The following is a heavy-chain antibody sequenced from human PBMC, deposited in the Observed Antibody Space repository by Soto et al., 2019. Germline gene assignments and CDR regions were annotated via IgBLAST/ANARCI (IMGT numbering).Heavy chain of an antibody. CDR2: IYYNGST. CDR1: GGSFSCGGYY. Sequence: HVQLQESGPGLVKPSQTLSLTCTVSGGSFSCGGYYWSWIRQHPGKGLEWIRDIYYNGSTYYNPSLKSRVTITLDTSKNQCYLGLSSVTAAYTAVYYCASFGPPDNDYGETVQNDYWFQGTLVAVSS. V-gene: IGHV4-31*03. CDR3: ASFGPPDNDYGETVQNDY. J-gene: IGHJ4*02. D-gene: IGHD4-17*01.